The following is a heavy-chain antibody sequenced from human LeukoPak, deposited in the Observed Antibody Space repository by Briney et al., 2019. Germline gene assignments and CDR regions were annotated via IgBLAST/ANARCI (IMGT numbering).Heavy chain of an antibody. CDR2: ISAYNGNT. D-gene: IGHD6-19*01. CDR1: GYTFTSYG. J-gene: IGHJ6*02. V-gene: IGHV1-18*01. CDR3: ARFHSSGWYRKVYAMDV. Sequence: ASVKVSCKASGYTFTSYGISWVRQAPGQGLEWMGWISAYNGNTNYAQKLQGRVTMTTDTSTSTAYMELRSLRSDDTAVYYCARFHSSGWYRKVYAMDVWGQGTTVTVSS.